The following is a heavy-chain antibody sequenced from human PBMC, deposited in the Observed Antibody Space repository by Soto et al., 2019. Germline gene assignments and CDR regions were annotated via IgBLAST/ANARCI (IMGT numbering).Heavy chain of an antibody. J-gene: IGHJ6*02. CDR3: ARGRGSGGSCYSLCYYGMDV. CDR1: GGTFSSYA. Sequence: GASVKVSCKASGGTFSSYAISCVLKATGQGLEWMGGIIPIFGTANYAQKFQGRVTITADESTSTAYVELSSLRSEDTAVYYCARGRGSGGSCYSLCYYGMDVWGQGTTVTVSS. CDR2: IIPIFGTA. V-gene: IGHV1-69*13. D-gene: IGHD2-15*01.